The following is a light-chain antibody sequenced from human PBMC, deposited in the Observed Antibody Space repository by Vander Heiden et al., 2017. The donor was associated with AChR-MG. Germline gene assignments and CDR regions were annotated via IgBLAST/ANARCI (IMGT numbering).Light chain of an antibody. CDR1: QSVSSY. Sequence: EIVLTQSPGTLSLSPGERATLSCRASQSVSSYLAWYQQKPGQAPRLLIYDASNRSTGIPARFSGSGSGTDFTLTISSLEPEDFAVYYCQQRSNLPYTFGQGTKLEIK. V-gene: IGKV3-11*01. CDR2: DAS. J-gene: IGKJ2*01. CDR3: QQRSNLPYT.